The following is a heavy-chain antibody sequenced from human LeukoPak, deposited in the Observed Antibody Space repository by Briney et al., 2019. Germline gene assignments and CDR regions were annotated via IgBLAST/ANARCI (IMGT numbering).Heavy chain of an antibody. Sequence: SQTLSLTCAVSGGSISSGGYSWSWIRQPPGKGLEWIGYIYHSGSTYYNPSLKSRVTISVDRSKNQFSLKPSSVTAADTAVYYCARAGLWGDYGDYAGLDYWGQGTLVTVSS. CDR1: GGSISSGGYS. D-gene: IGHD4-17*01. CDR3: ARAGLWGDYGDYAGLDY. J-gene: IGHJ4*02. V-gene: IGHV4-30-2*01. CDR2: IYHSGST.